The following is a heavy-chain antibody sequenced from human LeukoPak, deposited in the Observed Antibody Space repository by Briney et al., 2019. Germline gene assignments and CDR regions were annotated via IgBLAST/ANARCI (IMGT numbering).Heavy chain of an antibody. CDR2: IYTSGST. V-gene: IGHV4-4*07. J-gene: IGHJ6*02. Sequence: SETLSLTCTVSGGSISSYYWSWIRQPAGKGLEWIGRIYTSGSTNYNPSLKSRVTMSVDTSKNQFSLKLSSVTAEDTALYYCAKAVRGYCSGGSCYSGYYYYYGMDVWGQGTTVTVSS. D-gene: IGHD2-15*01. CDR1: GGSISSYY. CDR3: AKAVRGYCSGGSCYSGYYYYYGMDV.